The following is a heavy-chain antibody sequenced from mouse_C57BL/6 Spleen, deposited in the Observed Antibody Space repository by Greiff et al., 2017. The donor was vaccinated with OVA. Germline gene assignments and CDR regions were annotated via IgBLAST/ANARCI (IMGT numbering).Heavy chain of an antibody. CDR2: IDHSDSEP. J-gene: IGHJ3*01. Sequence: QVQLQQPEAELVSPGSSVKLSCKASGYTFTSYWMHWVKQRPIHCLEWICNIDHSDSEPHYNQQFKDKATLTVDKSSSAAYMQLSSLTSEDSAVDYCARAYGNYAPGFAYWGQGTLVTVSA. CDR3: ARAYGNYAPGFAY. D-gene: IGHD2-1*01. CDR1: GYTFTSYW. V-gene: IGHV1-52*01.